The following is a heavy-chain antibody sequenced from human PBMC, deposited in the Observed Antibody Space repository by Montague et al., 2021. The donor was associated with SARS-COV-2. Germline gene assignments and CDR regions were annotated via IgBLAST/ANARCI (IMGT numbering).Heavy chain of an antibody. Sequence: SLRFSCAASGFAFSSYAMSWVRQAPGKGLEWVSIVSDCGGTTYYGDSVKGRFTASRDNSKNTVDLQLNSLRGEDTAVYYCAKGGGTYFHWYFDLWGRGTLVSASS. CDR3: AKGGGTYFHWYFDL. V-gene: IGHV3-23*01. CDR1: GFAFSSYA. J-gene: IGHJ2*01. D-gene: IGHD1-26*01. CDR2: VSDCGGTT.